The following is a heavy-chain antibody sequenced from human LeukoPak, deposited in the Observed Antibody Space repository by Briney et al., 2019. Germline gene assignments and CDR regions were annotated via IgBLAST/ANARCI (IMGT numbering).Heavy chain of an antibody. CDR2: ISYDGSNK. Sequence: PGGSLRLSCAASGFTFSSYAMHWVRQAPGKGLEWVAVISYDGSNKYYADSVKGRFTISRDNSKNTLYLQMNSLRAEDTAVYYCAKEGSSGWTPYYYYYMDVWGKGTTVTISS. D-gene: IGHD6-19*01. J-gene: IGHJ6*03. CDR1: GFTFSSYA. CDR3: AKEGSSGWTPYYYYYMDV. V-gene: IGHV3-30*04.